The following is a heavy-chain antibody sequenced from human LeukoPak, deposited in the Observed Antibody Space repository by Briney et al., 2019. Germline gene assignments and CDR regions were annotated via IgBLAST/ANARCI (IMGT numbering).Heavy chain of an antibody. CDR3: ARNQYDYVWGSYRFDY. CDR2: ISAYNGNT. CDR1: GYTFTSYG. J-gene: IGHJ4*02. Sequence: ASVKVSCKASGYTFTSYGIIWVRQAPGQGLEWMGWISAYNGNTNYAQKLQGRVTMTTDTSTSTAYMELRSLRSDDTAVYYCARNQYDYVWGSYRFDYWGQGTLVTVSS. D-gene: IGHD3-16*02. V-gene: IGHV1-18*01.